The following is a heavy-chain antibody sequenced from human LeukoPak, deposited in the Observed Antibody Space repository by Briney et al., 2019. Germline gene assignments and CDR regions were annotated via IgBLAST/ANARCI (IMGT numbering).Heavy chain of an antibody. J-gene: IGHJ4*02. Sequence: SETLSLTCTVSGGSISSSSYYWGWIRQPPGKGLEWIGSTYYSGSTYYNPSLKSRVTISVDTSKNQFSLKLSSVTAADTAVYYCARGYYFDYWGQGTLVTVSS. V-gene: IGHV4-39*01. CDR2: TYYSGST. CDR1: GGSISSSSYY. CDR3: ARGYYFDY.